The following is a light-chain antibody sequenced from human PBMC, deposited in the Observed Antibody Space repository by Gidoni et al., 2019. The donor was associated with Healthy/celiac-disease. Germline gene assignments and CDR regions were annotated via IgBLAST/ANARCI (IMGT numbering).Light chain of an antibody. J-gene: IGKJ1*01. CDR3: RPSYRTPPT. CDR2: AAS. CDR1: QSISSY. V-gene: IGKV1-39*01. Sequence: DIQMTQSASSLSASVGDRVTITCQTRQSISSYLNWYQQKPGKAPKLLTYAASSLQSGVPGRCSGSESATDFTRTNSRLQPEYFATYYYRPSYRTPPTFGQGTKVEIK.